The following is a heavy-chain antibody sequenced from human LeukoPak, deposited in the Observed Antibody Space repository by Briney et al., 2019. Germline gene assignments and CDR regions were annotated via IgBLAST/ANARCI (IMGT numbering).Heavy chain of an antibody. CDR1: GGSVSSYY. Sequence: PSETLSLTCTVSGGSVSSYYWSWIRQPAGKGLEWIGRIYTSVSTIYNPSLKSRVTMSVDTSKNQFSLKLSSVTAADTAVYYCARAILTGYSPYYFDYWGQGTLVTVSS. J-gene: IGHJ4*02. D-gene: IGHD3-9*01. V-gene: IGHV4-4*07. CDR3: ARAILTGYSPYYFDY. CDR2: IYTSVST.